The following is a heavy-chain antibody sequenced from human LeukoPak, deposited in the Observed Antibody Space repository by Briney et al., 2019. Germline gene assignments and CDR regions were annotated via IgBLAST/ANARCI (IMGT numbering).Heavy chain of an antibody. CDR3: ASSLVNYDFWSGYLSYFDY. V-gene: IGHV4-59*01. CDR2: IYYSGST. J-gene: IGHJ4*02. CDR1: GGSISSYY. D-gene: IGHD3-3*01. Sequence: SETLSLTCTVPGGSISSYYWSWIRQPPGKGLEWIGYIYYSGSTNYNPSLKSRVTISVDTSKNQFSLKLSSVTAADTAVYYCASSLVNYDFWSGYLSYFDYWGQGTLVTVSS.